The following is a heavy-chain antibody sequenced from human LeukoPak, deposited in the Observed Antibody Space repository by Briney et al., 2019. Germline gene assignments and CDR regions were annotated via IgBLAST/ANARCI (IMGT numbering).Heavy chain of an antibody. V-gene: IGHV1-46*01. CDR2: INPSGGST. J-gene: IGHJ4*02. Sequence: ASVKVSCKASGYTFTSYYMHWVRQAPGQGLEWMGIINPSGGSTSYAQKFQGRVTMTRDTSTSTVYMELNSLRSEDTAVYYCARSFYYDSSGYHYLDYWGQGTLVTVSS. CDR1: GYTFTSYY. D-gene: IGHD3-22*01. CDR3: ARSFYYDSSGYHYLDY.